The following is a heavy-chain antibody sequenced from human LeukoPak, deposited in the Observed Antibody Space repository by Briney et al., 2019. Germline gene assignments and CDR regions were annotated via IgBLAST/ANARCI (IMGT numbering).Heavy chain of an antibody. V-gene: IGHV3-43*02. D-gene: IGHD3-22*01. CDR3: AKDPTYYYDSSGFCER. Sequence: GGSLRLSCAASGFTFDDYAMHWVRQAPGKGLEWVSLISGDGDNTYYADSVKGRFTISRDNSKNSLYLQMNSLRTEDTALYYCAKDPTYYYDSSGFCERWGQGTLVTVSS. CDR2: ISGDGDNT. J-gene: IGHJ1*01. CDR1: GFTFDDYA.